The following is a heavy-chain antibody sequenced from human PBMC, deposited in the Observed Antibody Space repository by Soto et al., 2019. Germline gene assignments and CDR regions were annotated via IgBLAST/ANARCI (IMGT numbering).Heavy chain of an antibody. CDR3: ARVRKGVYSRPDY. D-gene: IGHD2-21*01. J-gene: IGHJ4*02. V-gene: IGHV3-33*01. CDR1: GFMLSAYG. CDR2: IWYDGSEK. Sequence: QVQLVESGGGVVQPGTSLRLSCVASGFMLSAYGMHWVRQAPGKGLEWVAVIWYDGSEKYYADSVKGRFTISRDTSKNTLYLQMNSLRAEDTAVYYCARVRKGVYSRPDYWGQGTLVTVSS.